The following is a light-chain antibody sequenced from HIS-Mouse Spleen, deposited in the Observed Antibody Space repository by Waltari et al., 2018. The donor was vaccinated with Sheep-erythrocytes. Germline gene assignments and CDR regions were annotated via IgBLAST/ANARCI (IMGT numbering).Light chain of an antibody. CDR2: AAS. Sequence: DIQMTQSPSSVSASVGDRVTITCRASPGISHWLAWYQQKPGKAPNLLIYAASSLQSGVPSRFSGSGSGTDFTLTISSLQPEDFATYYCQQSYSTPPLTFGGGTK. V-gene: IGKV1-12*01. J-gene: IGKJ4*01. CDR1: PGISHW. CDR3: QQSYSTPPLT.